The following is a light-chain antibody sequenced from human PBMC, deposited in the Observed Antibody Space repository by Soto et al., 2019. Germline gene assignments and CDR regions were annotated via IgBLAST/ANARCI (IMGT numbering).Light chain of an antibody. V-gene: IGKV3-20*01. CDR1: QGVSSY. J-gene: IGKJ5*01. CDR2: DAS. Sequence: PATLSFSPGERATVSWRASQGVSSYLAWYQQKPGQAPRLLIYDASNRATGIPDRFSGSGSGTDFTLTISRLEPEDFAVYYCQQYGSSREITFGQGTRLEI. CDR3: QQYGSSREIT.